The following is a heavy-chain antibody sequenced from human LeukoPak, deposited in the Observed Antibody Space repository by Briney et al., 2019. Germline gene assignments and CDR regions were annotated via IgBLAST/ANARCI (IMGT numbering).Heavy chain of an antibody. CDR1: GFTFSSYA. Sequence: PGGSLRLSCAASGFTFSSYAMSWVRQAPGKGLEWVSATSGSGGSTYYADSVKGRFTISRDNSKNTLYLQMNSLRAEDTAVYYCAKDHRQWLPSYYFDYWGQGTLVTVSS. J-gene: IGHJ4*02. CDR2: TSGSGGST. D-gene: IGHD6-19*01. V-gene: IGHV3-23*01. CDR3: AKDHRQWLPSYYFDY.